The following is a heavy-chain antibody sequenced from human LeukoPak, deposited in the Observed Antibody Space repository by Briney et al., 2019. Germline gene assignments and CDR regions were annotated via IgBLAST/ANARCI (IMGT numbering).Heavy chain of an antibody. CDR1: GYTFTGYY. Sequence: ASVKVSCKASGYTFTGYYMHWVRQAPGQGLEWMGWINPNSGGTNYAQKFQGRVTMTTDTSISTAYMELSRLRSDDTAVYYCARGHMVRGVMGYYYYYMDVWGKGTTVTVSS. CDR3: ARGHMVRGVMGYYYYYMDV. CDR2: INPNSGGT. D-gene: IGHD3-10*01. V-gene: IGHV1-2*02. J-gene: IGHJ6*03.